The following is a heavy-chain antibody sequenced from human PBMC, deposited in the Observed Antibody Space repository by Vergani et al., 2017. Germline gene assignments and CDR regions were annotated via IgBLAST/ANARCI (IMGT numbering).Heavy chain of an antibody. V-gene: IGHV3-9*01. D-gene: IGHD1-26*01. Sequence: EVQLVESGGGLVQPGRSLRLSCAASGFTFDDYAMHWVRQAPGKGLEWVSGISWNSGSIGYAVSVKGRFTISRDNAKNSLYLQMNSLRAEDTALYYCAKDRSGSYYGDFDYWGQGTLVTVSS. CDR2: ISWNSGSI. CDR3: AKDRSGSYYGDFDY. J-gene: IGHJ4*02. CDR1: GFTFDDYA.